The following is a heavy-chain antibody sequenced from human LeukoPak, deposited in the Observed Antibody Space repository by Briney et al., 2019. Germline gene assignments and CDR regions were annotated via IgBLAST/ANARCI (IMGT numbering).Heavy chain of an antibody. D-gene: IGHD2-15*01. V-gene: IGHV1-69*02. CDR3: ARVCSGGSCYDSGT. CDR2: IIPILGIA. Sequence: SVKVSCNASGGTFNSYTISWVRQAPGQGLEWMGRIIPILGIANYAQKFQGRVTITADKSTSTAYMELSSLRSEDTAVYYCARVCSGGSCYDSGTWGQGTQVSVSS. CDR1: GGTFNSYT. J-gene: IGHJ5*02.